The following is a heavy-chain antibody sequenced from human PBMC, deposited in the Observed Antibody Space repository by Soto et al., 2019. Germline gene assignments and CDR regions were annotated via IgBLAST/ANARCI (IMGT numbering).Heavy chain of an antibody. Sequence: GGSLRLSCAASGFTFSGSAMHWVRQASGKGLEWVGRIRSKANSYATAYAASVKGRFTISRDDSKNTAYLQMNSLKTEDTAVYYCTRLSSGVWSFGAAFDIWGQGTMVTVSS. V-gene: IGHV3-73*01. CDR3: TRLSSGVWSFGAAFDI. D-gene: IGHD2-8*01. J-gene: IGHJ3*02. CDR1: GFTFSGSA. CDR2: IRSKANSYAT.